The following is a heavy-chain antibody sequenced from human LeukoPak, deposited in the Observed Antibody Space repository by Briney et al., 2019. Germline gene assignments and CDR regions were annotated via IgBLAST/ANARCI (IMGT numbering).Heavy chain of an antibody. D-gene: IGHD3-22*01. V-gene: IGHV4-39*01. CDR2: IYYSGST. J-gene: IGHJ5*02. Sequence: PSETLSLTCTVSGGSISSSSYYWGWIRQPPGKGLEWLGSIYYSGSTYYNPSLKSRVTISVDTSKNQFSLKLSSVTAADTAVYYCARHGFIVYYYDRSRPDWFDPWGQGTLVTVSS. CDR3: ARHGFIVYYYDRSRPDWFDP. CDR1: GGSISSSSYY.